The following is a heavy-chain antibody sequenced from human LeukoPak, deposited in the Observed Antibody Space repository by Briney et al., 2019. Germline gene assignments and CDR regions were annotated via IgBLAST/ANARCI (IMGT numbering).Heavy chain of an antibody. Sequence: GSLRLSCAASGFTFRTYSMNWVRQAPGKGLEWVSYITSSSTTIYYADSVKGRFTTSRDNVKNSLHLQMNSLRVEDTAVYYCTRDPHALDYWGQGTLVTVSS. CDR3: TRDPHALDY. CDR2: ITSSSTTI. J-gene: IGHJ4*02. CDR1: GFTFRTYS. V-gene: IGHV3-48*01.